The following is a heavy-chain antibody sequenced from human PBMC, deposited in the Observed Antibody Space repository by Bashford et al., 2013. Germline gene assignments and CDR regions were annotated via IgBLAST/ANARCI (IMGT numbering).Heavy chain of an antibody. J-gene: IGHJ4*02. CDR3: AKGSGREVFYFDY. CDR2: ISGSGNT. V-gene: IGHV3-23*01. Sequence: VRQAPGKGLEWVSTISGSGNTYYADSVKGRFTISRDNSKNTLYLQMSSLRAEDTAVYFCAKGSGREVFYFDYWGQGTLVTVSS. D-gene: IGHD3-10*01.